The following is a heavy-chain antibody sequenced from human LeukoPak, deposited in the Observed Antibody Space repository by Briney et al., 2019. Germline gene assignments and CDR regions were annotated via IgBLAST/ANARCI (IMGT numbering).Heavy chain of an antibody. J-gene: IGHJ4*02. V-gene: IGHV3-7*03. CDR2: IKPDESEK. CDR3: AKWGPYDILTGRIN. CDR1: GFTFSNYW. D-gene: IGHD3-9*01. Sequence: GGSLRLSCAASGFTFSNYWMTWVREAPGKGLEWVANIKPDESEKYYVGSVKGRFTISRDNAKNSLYLQMNSLRAEDTAVYYCAKWGPYDILTGRINWGQGTLVTVSS.